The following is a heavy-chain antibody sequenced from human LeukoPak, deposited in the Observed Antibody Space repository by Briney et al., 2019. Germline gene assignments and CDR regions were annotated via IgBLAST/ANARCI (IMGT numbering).Heavy chain of an antibody. J-gene: IGHJ5*02. D-gene: IGHD2-2*01. CDR1: GFTFSSYA. Sequence: GGSLRLSCAASGFTFSSYAMSWVRQAPGKGLEWVSAISGSSGSTYYADSVKGRFTISRDNSKNTLYLQMNSLRAEGTAVYYCAKDSVVVPAGWFDPWGQGTLVTVSP. CDR2: ISGSSGST. CDR3: AKDSVVVPAGWFDP. V-gene: IGHV3-23*01.